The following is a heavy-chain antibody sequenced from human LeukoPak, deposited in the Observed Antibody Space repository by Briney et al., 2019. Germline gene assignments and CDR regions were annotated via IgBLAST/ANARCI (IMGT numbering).Heavy chain of an antibody. CDR2: IYYTGST. CDR3: ARLSKGRFFDYIFDY. D-gene: IGHD3-9*01. J-gene: IGHJ4*02. CDR1: GGSISSSSYY. V-gene: IGHV4-39*01. Sequence: SETLSLTCTVSGGSISSSSYYWGWIRQPPGKGLEWIANIYYTGSTYSNPSLRSRDTMSVDTSKNQFSLKMNSVTAADTAVYYCARLSKGRFFDYIFDYWGQGTLVTVSS.